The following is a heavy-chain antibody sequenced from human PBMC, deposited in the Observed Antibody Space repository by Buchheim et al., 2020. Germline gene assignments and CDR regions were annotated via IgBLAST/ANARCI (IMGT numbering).Heavy chain of an antibody. J-gene: IGHJ4*02. Sequence: QVQLVESGGGVVQPGRSLRLSCAASGFTFSSYGMHWVRQAPGKGLEWVAGISYDGSNKYYADSVKGRFTIPRDNSNNTLYLQMNSLRAEDTAVYYCARQDQLGYSTPVDYWGQGTL. D-gene: IGHD5-18*01. CDR1: GFTFSSYG. CDR3: ARQDQLGYSTPVDY. V-gene: IGHV3-30*03. CDR2: ISYDGSNK.